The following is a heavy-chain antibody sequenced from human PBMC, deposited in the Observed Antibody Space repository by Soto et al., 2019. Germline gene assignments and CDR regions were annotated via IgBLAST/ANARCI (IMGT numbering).Heavy chain of an antibody. CDR1: GYSFTSYW. Sequence: PGESLKISCKGSGYSFTSYWIGWVRQMPGKGLEWMGIIYPGDSDTRYSPSFQGQVTISADKSISTAYLQWSSLKASDTAMCYCARQIVAKTPLFDYWGQGTLVTVSS. CDR2: IYPGDSDT. D-gene: IGHD5-12*01. CDR3: ARQIVAKTPLFDY. V-gene: IGHV5-51*01. J-gene: IGHJ4*02.